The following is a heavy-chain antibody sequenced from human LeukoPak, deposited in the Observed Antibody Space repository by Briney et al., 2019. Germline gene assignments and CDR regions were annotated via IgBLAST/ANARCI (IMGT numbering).Heavy chain of an antibody. J-gene: IGHJ4*02. CDR3: ARGSGSGSYYNGFDY. Sequence: SETLSLTCTVSGGSISSYYWSWIRQPAGKGLEWIGRIYSSGSTNYYPSLKSRVTISVDTSKIQISLKLSDVTAADTAVYYCARGSGSGSYYNGFDYWGQGTLVTVSS. D-gene: IGHD3-10*01. CDR2: IYSSGST. V-gene: IGHV4-4*07. CDR1: GGSISSYY.